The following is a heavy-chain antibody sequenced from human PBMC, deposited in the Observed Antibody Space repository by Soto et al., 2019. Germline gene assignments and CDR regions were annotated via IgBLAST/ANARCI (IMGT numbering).Heavy chain of an antibody. CDR3: ARDGPMTTVTTGVY. D-gene: IGHD4-17*01. CDR2: ISAYNGNT. CDR1: GYTFTSYG. V-gene: IGHV1-18*01. Sequence: EASVKVSCKASGYTFTSYGISWVRQAPGQGLEWMGWISAYNGNTNYAQKLQGRVTMTTDTSTSTAYMELRSLRSDDTAVYYCARDGPMTTVTTGVYWGQGTLVTVSS. J-gene: IGHJ4*02.